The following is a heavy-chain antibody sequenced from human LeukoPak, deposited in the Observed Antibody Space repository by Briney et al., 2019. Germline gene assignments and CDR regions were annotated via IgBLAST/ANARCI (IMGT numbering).Heavy chain of an antibody. CDR2: ISGSGGST. V-gene: IGHV3-23*01. CDR1: GFTFSSYA. CDR3: AKAQRANPYYFDY. D-gene: IGHD2-2*01. Sequence: GGSLRLSCAASGFTFSSYAMTWVRQAPGKGLEWVSSISGSGGSTYYADSVKGRFTISRDNSKNTVYLQMNSLRAEDTAVYYCAKAQRANPYYFDYWGQGTLVTVSS. J-gene: IGHJ4*02.